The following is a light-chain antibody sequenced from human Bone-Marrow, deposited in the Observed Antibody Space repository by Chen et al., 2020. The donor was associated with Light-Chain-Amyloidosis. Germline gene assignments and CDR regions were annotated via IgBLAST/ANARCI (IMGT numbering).Light chain of an antibody. Sequence: SYELTQPPSVSVSPGQTARLTCSGDDLPTKYAYWYQQKPGQSPVLVIHRDTERPSGISERFSGSSSGTTATLTISVVQAEYEADYHCQSADSSGTYEVIVGGGTKLTVL. V-gene: IGLV3-25*03. J-gene: IGLJ2*01. CDR3: QSADSSGTYEVI. CDR2: RDT. CDR1: DLPTKY.